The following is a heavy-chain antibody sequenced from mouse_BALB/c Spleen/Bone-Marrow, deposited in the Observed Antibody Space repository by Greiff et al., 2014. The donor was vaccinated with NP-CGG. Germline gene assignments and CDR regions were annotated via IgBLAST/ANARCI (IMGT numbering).Heavy chain of an antibody. CDR3: TRRTRDPY. V-gene: IGHV1-15*01. J-gene: IGHJ3*01. CDR1: GYTFTDYE. D-gene: IGHD3-1*01. CDR2: IDPETGGT. Sequence: VKLMESGAELVRPGASVTLSCKASGYTFTDYEMHWVKQTPVHGLEWIGAIDPETGGTACNQKFKGKATLTADKSSSTAYMELSSLTSEDSAVYYCTRRTRDPYWGQGTLVTVSA.